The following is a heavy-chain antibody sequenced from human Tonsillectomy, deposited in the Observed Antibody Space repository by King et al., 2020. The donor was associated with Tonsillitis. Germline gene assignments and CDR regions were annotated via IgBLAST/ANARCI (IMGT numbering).Heavy chain of an antibody. D-gene: IGHD4-23*01. Sequence: VQLVESGGGLVQPGGSLRLSCAASGFTFSSYWMHWVRQAPGKGLVWVSRINSDGSSTSYADSVKGRFTISRDNAKNTLYLQMNSLRAEDTAVYYCAREAGGTTVVRGELPVDYWGQGTLVTVSS. CDR1: GFTFSSYW. J-gene: IGHJ4*02. CDR3: AREAGGTTVVRGELPVDY. V-gene: IGHV3-74*01. CDR2: INSDGSST.